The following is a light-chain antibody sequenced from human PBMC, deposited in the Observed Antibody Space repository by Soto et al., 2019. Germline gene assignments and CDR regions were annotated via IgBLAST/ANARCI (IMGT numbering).Light chain of an antibody. CDR2: GAS. CDR1: QSIRSSY. J-gene: IGKJ2*01. CDR3: QQYGSSPQT. V-gene: IGKV3-20*01. Sequence: EIVLTQSPGTLSLSPGERATLSCRASQSIRSSYLAWYQQKHGQAPRLLIYGASNRATSIPDRFSGSGSGTDFTLTISRLEPEDFAVYYCQQYGSSPQTFGQGTKLEIK.